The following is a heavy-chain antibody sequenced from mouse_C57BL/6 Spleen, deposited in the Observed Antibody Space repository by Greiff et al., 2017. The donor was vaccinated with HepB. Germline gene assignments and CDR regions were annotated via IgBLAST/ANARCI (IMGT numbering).Heavy chain of an antibody. CDR3: ARPSSSLYYYAMDY. CDR2: ISSGSSTI. V-gene: IGHV5-17*01. Sequence: DVMLVESGGGLVKPGGSLKLSCAASGFTFSDYGMHWVRQAPEKGLEWVAYISSGSSTIYYADTVKGRFTISRDNAKNTLFLQMTSLRSEDTAMYYCARPSSSLYYYAMDYWGQGTSVTVSS. D-gene: IGHD1-1*01. CDR1: GFTFSDYG. J-gene: IGHJ4*01.